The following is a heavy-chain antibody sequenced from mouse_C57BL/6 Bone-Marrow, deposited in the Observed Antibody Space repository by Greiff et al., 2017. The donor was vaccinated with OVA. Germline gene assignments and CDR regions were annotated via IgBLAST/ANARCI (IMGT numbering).Heavy chain of an antibody. CDR1: GFSFNTYA. CDR3: VMDGDYDGAMDY. Sequence: EVKVEESGGGLVQPTGSLKLSCAASGFSFNTYAMNWVRQAPGKGLEWVARIRSKSNNYATYYADSVKDRFTISRDDSESMLYLQMNNLKTEDTAMYYCVMDGDYDGAMDYWGQGTSVTVSS. V-gene: IGHV10-1*01. D-gene: IGHD2-4*01. J-gene: IGHJ4*01. CDR2: IRSKSNNYAT.